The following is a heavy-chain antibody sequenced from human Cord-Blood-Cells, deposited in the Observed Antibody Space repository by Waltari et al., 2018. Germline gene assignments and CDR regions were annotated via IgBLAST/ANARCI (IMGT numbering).Heavy chain of an antibody. CDR2: INHSGST. D-gene: IGHD1-1*01. J-gene: IGHJ4*02. CDR1: GASFSGYY. CDR3: ARGRTYRPAGYFDY. V-gene: IGHV4-34*01. Sequence: QVQLQQWGAGLLKPSETLSLTCAVYGASFSGYYWIWIRQPPGKGLEWTGEINHSGSTNYNPSRKSRVTISVDTSKNQFSLKLSSGTAADTAVYYCARGRTYRPAGYFDYWGQGTLVTVSS.